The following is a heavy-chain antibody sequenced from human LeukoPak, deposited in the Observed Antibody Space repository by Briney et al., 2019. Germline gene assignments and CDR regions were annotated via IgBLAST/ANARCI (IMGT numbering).Heavy chain of an antibody. J-gene: IGHJ6*03. CDR3: AKEPYYYDSSRPGSYYYMDV. V-gene: IGHV3-30*02. D-gene: IGHD3-22*01. CDR2: IRYDGSNK. CDR1: GFTFSSDG. Sequence: GGSLRLSCAASGFTFSSDGMHWVRQAPGKGLEWVAFIRYDGSNKYYADSVKGRFTIPRDNSKTTLYLQMNSMRAEDTAVYYCAKEPYYYDSSRPGSYYYMDVWGKGTTVTVSS.